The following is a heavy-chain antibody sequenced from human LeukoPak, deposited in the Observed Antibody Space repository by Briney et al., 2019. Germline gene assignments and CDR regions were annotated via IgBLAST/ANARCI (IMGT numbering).Heavy chain of an antibody. V-gene: IGHV1-2*02. CDR1: GYTFTGYY. CDR2: IKPNSGGT. D-gene: IGHD3-3*01. CDR3: ARGLTITIFGVVKY. J-gene: IGHJ4*02. Sequence: ASVKVSCKASGYTFTGYYMHWVRQAPGQGLEWMGWIKPNSGGTNYAQKFQGRVTMTRDTSISTAYMELSRLRSDDTAVYYCARGLTITIFGVVKYWGQGTLVTVSS.